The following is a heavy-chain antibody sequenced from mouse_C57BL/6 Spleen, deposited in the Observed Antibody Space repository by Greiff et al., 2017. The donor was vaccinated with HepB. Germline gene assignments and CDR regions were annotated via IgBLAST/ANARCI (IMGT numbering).Heavy chain of an antibody. J-gene: IGHJ1*03. CDR2: ISSGSSTI. CDR1: GFTFSDYG. D-gene: IGHD2-5*01. V-gene: IGHV5-17*01. Sequence: EVKLVESGGGLVKPGGSLKLSCAASGFTFSDYGMHWVRQAPEKGLEWVAYISSGSSTIYYADTVKGRFTISRDNAKNTLFLQMTSLRSEDTAMYYCARGENYSNLYFDVWGTGTTVTVSS. CDR3: ARGENYSNLYFDV.